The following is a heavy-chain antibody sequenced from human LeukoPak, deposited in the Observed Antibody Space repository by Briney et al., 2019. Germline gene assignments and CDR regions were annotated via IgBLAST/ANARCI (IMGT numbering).Heavy chain of an antibody. CDR1: GFTFSSYW. CDR3: ARDNVVALDY. V-gene: IGHV3-7*01. J-gene: IGHJ4*01. D-gene: IGHD2-15*01. Sequence: PGGSLRLSCVASGFTFSSYWMGWVRQAPGKGLEWVANMKQDGSAKHYADSVKGRFSISRDNSKNSVYLQMDGLRAEDTAVYYCARDNVVALDYWGHGTLVTVSS. CDR2: MKQDGSAK.